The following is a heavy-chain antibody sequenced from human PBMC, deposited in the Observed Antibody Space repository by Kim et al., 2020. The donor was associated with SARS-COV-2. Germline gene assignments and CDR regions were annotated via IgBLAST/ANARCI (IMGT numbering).Heavy chain of an antibody. V-gene: IGHV5-51*01. Sequence: GESLKISCKGSGYSFTSYWIGWVRQMPGKGLEWMGIIYPGDSDTRYSPSFQGQVTIPADKSISTAYLQWSSLKASDTVRYYCARQRGYSGYDPGRIVGAGYGMDVWGQGTTVTVSS. J-gene: IGHJ6*02. CDR2: IYPGDSDT. CDR1: GYSFTSYW. D-gene: IGHD5-12*01. CDR3: ARQRGYSGYDPGRIVGAGYGMDV.